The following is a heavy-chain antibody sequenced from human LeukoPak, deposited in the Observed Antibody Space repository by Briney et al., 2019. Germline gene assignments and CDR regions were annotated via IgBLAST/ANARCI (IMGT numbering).Heavy chain of an antibody. CDR2: INPNSGDT. D-gene: IGHD3-22*01. V-gene: IGHV1-2*06. J-gene: IGHJ4*02. CDR3: ARVGYYESSGYYEY. Sequence: VASVKVSCKASGYTFTAYHMHWVRQAPGQGLEWMGRINPNSGDTNYAQKFQGRVTMTRDTSISTVYMELSRLRSDDTAVYYCARVGYYESSGYYEYWGQGTLVTVPS. CDR1: GYTFTAYH.